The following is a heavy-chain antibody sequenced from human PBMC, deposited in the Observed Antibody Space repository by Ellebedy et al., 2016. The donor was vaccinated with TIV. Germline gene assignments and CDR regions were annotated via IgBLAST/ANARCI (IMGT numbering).Heavy chain of an antibody. V-gene: IGHV4-59*01. CDR1: GGSISPYY. D-gene: IGHD2-15*01. J-gene: IGHJ3*02. CDR3: ARVVWQLPVSYAFDI. CDR2: ISYSGST. Sequence: MPGGSLRLSCTVSGGSISPYYWSWIRQPPGKGLEWIGYISYSGSTNYNPSLQSRVTISVDTSKNQFSLKLTSGTAADTAVYYCARVVWQLPVSYAFDIWGQGTMVTVSS.